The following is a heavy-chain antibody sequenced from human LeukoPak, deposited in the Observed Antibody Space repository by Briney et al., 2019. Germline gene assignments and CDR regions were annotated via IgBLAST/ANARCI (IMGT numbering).Heavy chain of an antibody. CDR2: INWDGGST. CDR1: GFTFDDYG. CDR3: ARWRFFYYMDV. Sequence: GGSLRLSCAASGFTFDDYGMGWVRQVPGKGLEWVSNINWDGGSTGYGDAVKGRFTISRDNAKNSLYLQMNSLRAEDTALYYCARWRFFYYMDVWGKGTTVTVSS. J-gene: IGHJ6*03. V-gene: IGHV3-20*04.